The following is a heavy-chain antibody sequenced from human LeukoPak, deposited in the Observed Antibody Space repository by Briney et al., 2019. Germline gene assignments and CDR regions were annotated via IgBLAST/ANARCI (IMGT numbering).Heavy chain of an antibody. CDR3: ARDRADYDILTGYYSGYYFDY. D-gene: IGHD3-9*01. Sequence: GGSLRLSCAASGFTFSANAMSWVRQAPGKGLEWVSGISGSGGSTYYADSVKGRFTISRDNSKNTLYLQMNSLRAEDTAVYYCARDRADYDILTGYYSGYYFDYWGQGTLVTVSS. CDR1: GFTFSANA. J-gene: IGHJ4*02. V-gene: IGHV3-23*01. CDR2: ISGSGGST.